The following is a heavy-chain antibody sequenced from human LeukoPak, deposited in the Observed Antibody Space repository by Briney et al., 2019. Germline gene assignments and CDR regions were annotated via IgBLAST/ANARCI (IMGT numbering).Heavy chain of an antibody. V-gene: IGHV3-23*01. CDR1: GFTFSSSA. Sequence: GGSLRLSCAASGFTFSSSAMSWVRQAPGKGLEWVSAISNNGGYTYYADSVQGRFTISRDNSKSTLCLQMNSLRAEDTAVYYCARAPAPIFGVVTSSYYYYGMDVWGQGTTVTVSS. J-gene: IGHJ6*02. CDR2: ISNNGGYT. D-gene: IGHD3-3*02. CDR3: ARAPAPIFGVVTSSYYYYGMDV.